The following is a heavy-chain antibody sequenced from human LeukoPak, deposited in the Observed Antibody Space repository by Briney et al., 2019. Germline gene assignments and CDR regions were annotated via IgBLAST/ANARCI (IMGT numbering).Heavy chain of an antibody. D-gene: IGHD3-10*02. J-gene: IGHJ3*02. V-gene: IGHV4-61*02. CDR1: GGSISSGSYY. Sequence: SETLSLTCTVSGGSISSGSYYWSWIRQPAGKGLEWIGRIYTSGSTNYNPSLKSRVTISVDTSKNQFSLKLSSVTAADTAVYYYARDLDVRGVIIPDAFDIWGQGTMVTVSS. CDR3: ARDLDVRGVIIPDAFDI. CDR2: IYTSGST.